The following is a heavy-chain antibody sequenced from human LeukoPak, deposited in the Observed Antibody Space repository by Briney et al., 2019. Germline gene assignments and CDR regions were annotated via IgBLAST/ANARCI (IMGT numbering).Heavy chain of an antibody. CDR1: GGSISSYY. V-gene: IGHV4-59*08. CDR3: ARGRYYDSSGYRY. J-gene: IGHJ4*02. D-gene: IGHD3-22*01. CDR2: IYYSGST. Sequence: PSETLSLTCTVSGGSISSYYWSWIRQPPGKGLGWIGYIYYSGSTNYNPSLKSRVTISVDTSKNQFSLKLSSVTAADTAVYYCARGRYYDSSGYRYWGQGTLVTVSS.